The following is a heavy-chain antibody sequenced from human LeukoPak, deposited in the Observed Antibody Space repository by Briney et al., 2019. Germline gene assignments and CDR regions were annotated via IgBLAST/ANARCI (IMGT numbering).Heavy chain of an antibody. Sequence: GGSLRLSCAASGFTFSGSAMHWVRQASGKGLEWVGRIRSKANGYATVYAASVKGRFTISRDNSKNTLYLQMNSLRAEDTAVYYCARGPSGYHNTGGQGTLVTVSS. V-gene: IGHV3-73*01. CDR3: ARGPSGYHNT. CDR2: IRSKANGYAT. CDR1: GFTFSGSA. J-gene: IGHJ4*02. D-gene: IGHD5-12*01.